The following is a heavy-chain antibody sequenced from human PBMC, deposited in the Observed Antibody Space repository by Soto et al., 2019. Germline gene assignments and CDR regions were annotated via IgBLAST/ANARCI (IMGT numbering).Heavy chain of an antibody. CDR1: GYSFTSLD. V-gene: IGHV1-8*01. D-gene: IGHD1-26*01. Sequence: QVQLVQSGAEVRKPGASVKVSCKASGYSFTSLDINWVRQTAGQGLEWMGWMQPSTGRTGYAQKFQGRVTMTRDTYITAAYMALTTLTSDDTAFYYCARGVSAGVDYWGQGTLVTVSS. CDR3: ARGVSAGVDY. J-gene: IGHJ4*02. CDR2: MQPSTGRT.